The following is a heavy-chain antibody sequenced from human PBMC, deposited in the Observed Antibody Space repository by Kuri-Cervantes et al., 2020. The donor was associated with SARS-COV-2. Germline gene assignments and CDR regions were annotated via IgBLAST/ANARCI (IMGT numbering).Heavy chain of an antibody. CDR2: ISGSGGST. V-gene: IGHV3-23*01. D-gene: IGHD6-19*01. J-gene: IGHJ6*03. Sequence: GESLKISCAASGFTFSNSDMNWVRQAPGKGLEWVSAISGSGGSTYYADSVKGRFTISRDNSKNTLYLQMNSLRAEDTAVYYCARGRARYSSGWLRPDILYYYMDVWGKGTTVTVSS. CDR3: ARGRARYSSGWLRPDILYYYMDV. CDR1: GFTFSNSD.